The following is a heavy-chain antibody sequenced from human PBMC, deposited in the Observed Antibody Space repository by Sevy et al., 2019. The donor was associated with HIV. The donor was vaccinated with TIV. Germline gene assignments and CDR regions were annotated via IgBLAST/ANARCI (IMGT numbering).Heavy chain of an antibody. V-gene: IGHV3-48*03. Sequence: GGSLRLSCAASGFTFSSYEMNWVRQAPGKGLEWVSYISGSGTTIYYADSVKGRFTISRDNAKNSLYLQMNSLRAEDTAVYYCAREGIGRGWFDPWGQGTLVTVSS. CDR2: ISGSGTTI. CDR1: GFTFSSYE. J-gene: IGHJ5*02. CDR3: AREGIGRGWFDP. D-gene: IGHD3-10*01.